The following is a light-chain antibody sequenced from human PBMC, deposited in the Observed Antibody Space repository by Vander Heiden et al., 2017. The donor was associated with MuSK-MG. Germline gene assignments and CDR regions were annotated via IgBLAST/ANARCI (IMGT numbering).Light chain of an antibody. Sequence: QSALTQPASVSGSPGQSITISCTGTSSDVGGYNYVSWYQPHPGKAPILMIYDGSNRPAGVSNRFSGSKSGDTASLTISVREAEDDADYYCSSYTSSSFWVFGGGTKLTVL. CDR3: SSYTSSSFWV. CDR2: DGS. V-gene: IGLV2-14*01. CDR1: SSDVGGYNY. J-gene: IGLJ3*02.